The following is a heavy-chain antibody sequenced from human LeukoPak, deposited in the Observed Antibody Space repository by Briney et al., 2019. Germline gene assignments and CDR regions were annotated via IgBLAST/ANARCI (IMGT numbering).Heavy chain of an antibody. CDR3: ARDPPSRGTRYFDY. V-gene: IGHV3-21*01. D-gene: IGHD3-16*01. J-gene: IGHJ4*02. CDR2: ISSTSSSI. Sequence: GGSLRLSCTASGFTFSSYSMNWVRQAPGTGLEWVSSISSTSSSITYADSVKGRFTISRDNANNSMYPQMDSLRAEDTAVYYCARDPPSRGTRYFDYWGQGTLVTVSS. CDR1: GFTFSSYS.